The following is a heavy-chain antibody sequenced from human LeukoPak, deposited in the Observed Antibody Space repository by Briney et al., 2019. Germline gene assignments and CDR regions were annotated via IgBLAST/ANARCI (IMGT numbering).Heavy chain of an antibody. J-gene: IGHJ4*02. CDR3: ARARWIQLWLSGFDY. CDR2: ISRTSSSM. CDR1: GFTFSDYI. D-gene: IGHD5-18*01. Sequence: GGSLRLSCAASGFTFSDYIMNWVRQAPGKGLEWVSSISRTSSSMYYADSVKGRFTTSRDNAKNSLYLQMNSLRAEDTALYYCARARWIQLWLSGFDYWGQGTLVTVSS. V-gene: IGHV3-21*04.